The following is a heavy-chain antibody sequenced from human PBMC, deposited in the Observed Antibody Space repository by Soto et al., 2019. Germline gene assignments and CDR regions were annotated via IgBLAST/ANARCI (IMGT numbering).Heavy chain of an antibody. Sequence: QVQLVESGGGVVQPGRSLRLSCAASGFTFSNYAMHWVRQATGKGLEWVAILSFDGSNKYYADSVKGRFTISRDNAKNTLYLQIHSLRPEDTAVYHSARGGIELTIDYWGQGTMVTVSS. CDR1: GFTFSNYA. V-gene: IGHV3-30*01. CDR3: ARGGIELTIDY. CDR2: LSFDGSNK. D-gene: IGHD3-3*01. J-gene: IGHJ4*02.